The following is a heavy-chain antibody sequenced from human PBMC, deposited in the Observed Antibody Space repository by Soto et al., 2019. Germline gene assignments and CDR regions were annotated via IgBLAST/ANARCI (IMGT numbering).Heavy chain of an antibody. CDR3: ARDFASTVTTYVDY. CDR2: IWYDGSNK. CDR1: GFTFSSYG. J-gene: IGHJ4*02. Sequence: QVQLVESGGGVVQPGRSLRLSCAASGFTFSSYGMHWVRQAPGKGLEWVAVIWYDGSNKYYADSVKGRFTCSRDNSKNTLYLQKNSLRAEDTAVYYCARDFASTVTTYVDYWGRGTLVTVSS. V-gene: IGHV3-33*01. D-gene: IGHD4-4*01.